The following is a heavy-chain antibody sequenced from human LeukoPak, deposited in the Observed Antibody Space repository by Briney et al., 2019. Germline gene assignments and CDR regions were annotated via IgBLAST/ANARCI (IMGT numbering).Heavy chain of an antibody. CDR2: IYYIGST. Sequence: SETLSLTCTVSGGSISSSSYYWGWIRQPPGKGLEWIGSIYYIGSTYYIPHLKSRVNISIDTSNNQFSLKLSSLTAADTAVYYCARSHWGPFGSRIANWFDPWGQGTLVTVSS. CDR1: GGSISSSSYY. D-gene: IGHD7-27*01. J-gene: IGHJ5*02. V-gene: IGHV4-39*07. CDR3: ARSHWGPFGSRIANWFDP.